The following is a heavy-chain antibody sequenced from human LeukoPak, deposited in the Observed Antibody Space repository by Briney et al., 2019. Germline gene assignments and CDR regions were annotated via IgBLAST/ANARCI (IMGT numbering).Heavy chain of an antibody. D-gene: IGHD2-15*01. CDR3: ARAAEGYCSGGSCPGDLDY. CDR1: GGSISSGDYY. Sequence: SQTLSLTCTVSGGSISSGDYYWSWLRQPPGTGLEWIGYIYYSGSTYYNPSLKSRVTISVDTSKNQFSLKLSSVTAADTAVYYCARAAEGYCSGGSCPGDLDYWGQGTLVTVSS. CDR2: IYYSGST. J-gene: IGHJ4*02. V-gene: IGHV4-30-4*01.